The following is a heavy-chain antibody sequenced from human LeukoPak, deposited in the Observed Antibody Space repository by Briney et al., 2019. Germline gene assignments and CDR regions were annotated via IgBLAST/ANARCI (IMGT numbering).Heavy chain of an antibody. CDR2: ISSSSSTI. Sequence: GGSLRLSCAASGFTFSSYSMNWVRQAPGKGLEWVSYISSSSSTIYYADSVKGRFTISRDNAKNSLYLQMNSLRAEDTAVYYCASLTYSWNTLNFDYWGQGTLVTVSS. V-gene: IGHV3-48*04. J-gene: IGHJ4*02. D-gene: IGHD1-1*01. CDR1: GFTFSSYS. CDR3: ASLTYSWNTLNFDY.